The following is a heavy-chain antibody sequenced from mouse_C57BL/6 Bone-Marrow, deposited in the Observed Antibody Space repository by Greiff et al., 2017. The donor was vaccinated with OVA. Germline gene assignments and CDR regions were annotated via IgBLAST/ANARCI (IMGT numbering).Heavy chain of an antibody. V-gene: IGHV3-6*01. CDR1: GYSITSGYY. CDR2: ISYDGSN. CDR3: ARNSNPYAMDY. J-gene: IGHJ4*01. D-gene: IGHD2-5*01. Sequence: EVHLVESGPGLVKPSQSLSLTCSVTGYSITSGYYWNWIRQFPGNKLEWMGYISYDGSNNYNPSLKNRISITRDTSKNQFFLKLNSVTTEDTATYYCARNSNPYAMDYWGQGTSVTVSS.